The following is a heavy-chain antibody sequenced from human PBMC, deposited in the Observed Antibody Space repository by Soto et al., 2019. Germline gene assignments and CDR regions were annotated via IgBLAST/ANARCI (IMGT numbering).Heavy chain of an antibody. D-gene: IGHD3-22*01. Sequence: QVQLVQSGAEVKKAGASVKVSCKASGYTFTSYGISWVRQAPGQGLEWMGWISAYNGNTNYAQKLQGRVTMTTDTSTSTAYMELRSLRSDDTAVYYCARGLPYYYDSSGYYYFDYWGQGTLVTVSS. CDR3: ARGLPYYYDSSGYYYFDY. CDR2: ISAYNGNT. V-gene: IGHV1-18*01. CDR1: GYTFTSYG. J-gene: IGHJ4*02.